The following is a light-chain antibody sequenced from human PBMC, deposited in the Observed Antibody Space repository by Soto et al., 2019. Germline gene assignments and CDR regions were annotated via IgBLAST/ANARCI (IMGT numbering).Light chain of an antibody. CDR3: SSYTSTRFPVV. CDR1: SSDVGGYNY. CDR2: DVS. J-gene: IGLJ3*02. Sequence: QSALTQPASVSGSPGQSITISCTGTSSDVGGYNYVSWYQQHPGKAPKLMIYDVSNRPSGVSNRFSGSKSGNTASLTISGLQAEDEADYYCSSYTSTRFPVVFGGGNKLTVL. V-gene: IGLV2-14*03.